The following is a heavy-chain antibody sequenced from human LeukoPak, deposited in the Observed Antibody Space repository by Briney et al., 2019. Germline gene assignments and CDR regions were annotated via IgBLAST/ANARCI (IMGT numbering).Heavy chain of an antibody. Sequence: GSLRLSCAASGFTFSSYSMNWVRQAPGKGLEWVSSISSGSTYKYYADSVKGRFTISRDNAKNSLYLQMNSLRAEDTAVYYCARVGEKWGGAFDIWGQGTMVTVSS. CDR3: ARVGEKWGGAFDI. V-gene: IGHV3-21*01. J-gene: IGHJ3*02. D-gene: IGHD3-10*01. CDR2: ISSGSTYK. CDR1: GFTFSSYS.